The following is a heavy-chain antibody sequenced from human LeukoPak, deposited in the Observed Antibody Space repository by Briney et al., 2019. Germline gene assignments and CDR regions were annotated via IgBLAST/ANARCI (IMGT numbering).Heavy chain of an antibody. CDR3: TRVWLQYFDY. D-gene: IGHD5-24*01. CDR2: IRSKTYDGTT. V-gene: IGHV3-49*03. CDR1: GFIFSDSY. J-gene: IGHJ4*02. Sequence: PGGSLRLSCAASGFIFSDSYMTWIRQAPGKGLEWVGFIRSKTYDGTTEYAASVKGRFTISRDDSKRIAYLQMNSLKTDDTAVYYCTRVWLQYFDYWGQGTLITVSS.